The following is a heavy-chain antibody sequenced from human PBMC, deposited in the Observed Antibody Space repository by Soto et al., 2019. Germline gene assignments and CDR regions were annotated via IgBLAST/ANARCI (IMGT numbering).Heavy chain of an antibody. Sequence: GGSLRLSCAASGFTFSSYAMHWVRQAPGKGLEWVAVISYDGSNKYYADSVKGRFTISRDNSKNTLYLQMNSLRAEDTAVYYCARDILAAIPYYYYGMDVWGQGTTVTVSS. V-gene: IGHV3-30-3*01. CDR1: GFTFSSYA. D-gene: IGHD2-15*01. CDR2: ISYDGSNK. J-gene: IGHJ6*02. CDR3: ARDILAAIPYYYYGMDV.